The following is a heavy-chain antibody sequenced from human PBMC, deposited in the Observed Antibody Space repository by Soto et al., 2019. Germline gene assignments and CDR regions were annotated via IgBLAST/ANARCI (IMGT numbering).Heavy chain of an antibody. D-gene: IGHD4-17*01. J-gene: IGHJ1*01. CDR2: INHSGST. CDR1: GGSFSGYY. Sequence: QVQLQQWGAGLLKPSETLSLTCAVYGGSFSGYYWSWIRQPPGKGLEWSGEINHSGSTNYNPSLKSRVTISVDTSKNQFSLKLSSVTAADTAVYYCARGYSRATTAVRGPRAEYFQHWGQGTLVTVSS. CDR3: ARGYSRATTAVRGPRAEYFQH. V-gene: IGHV4-34*01.